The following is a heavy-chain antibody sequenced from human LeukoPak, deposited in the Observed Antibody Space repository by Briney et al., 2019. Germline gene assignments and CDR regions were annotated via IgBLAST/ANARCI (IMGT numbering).Heavy chain of an antibody. J-gene: IGHJ5*02. V-gene: IGHV1-69*13. CDR1: GGTFSSYA. D-gene: IGHD3-22*01. Sequence: ASVKVSCKASGGTFSSYAISWVRQAPGQGLEWMGGIIPIFGTANYAQKFQGRVTIIADESTSTAYMELSSLRSEDTAVYYCARGRNYYDSSGYPGPMYNWFDPWGQGTLVTVSS. CDR2: IIPIFGTA. CDR3: ARGRNYYDSSGYPGPMYNWFDP.